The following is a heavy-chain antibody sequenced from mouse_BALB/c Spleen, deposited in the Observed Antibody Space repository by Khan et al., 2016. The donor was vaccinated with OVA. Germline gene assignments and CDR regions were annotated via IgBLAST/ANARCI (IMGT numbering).Heavy chain of an antibody. J-gene: IGHJ2*01. CDR2: INPTSGYT. Sequence: QVQLLQSGAELAKPGASVKLSCKASGYTFTTYWMHWVKQRPGQGLEWIGYINPTSGYTHYNEKFKDRATLSADKSSSTAYMQLSSLTSEDSAVCEGTRDRIDYWGQGTTRTVSS. CDR3: TRDRIDY. V-gene: IGHV1-7*01. CDR1: GYTFTTYW.